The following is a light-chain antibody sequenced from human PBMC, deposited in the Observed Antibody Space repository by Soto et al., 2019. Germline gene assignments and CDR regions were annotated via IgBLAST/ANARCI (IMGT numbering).Light chain of an antibody. CDR3: GTWDSSLNGVI. CDR2: DNN. Sequence: QSVLTQPPSVSAAPGQKVTISCSGNSSNLANNYVSWYQQFPGTAPKLLIYDNNKRPSGIPDRFSGSKSGTSATLGITGLQTGDEADYYCGTWDSSLNGVIFGGGTKLTVL. J-gene: IGLJ2*01. V-gene: IGLV1-51*01. CDR1: SSNLANNY.